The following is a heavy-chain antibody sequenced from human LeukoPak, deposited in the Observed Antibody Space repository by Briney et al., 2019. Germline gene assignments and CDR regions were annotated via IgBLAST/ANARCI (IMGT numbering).Heavy chain of an antibody. Sequence: SETLSLTCTVSGGSISSSSYYWGWIRQSPGKGLEWIGSIYYSGSTYYNPSLKSRVTISVDTSKNQFSLKLSSVTAADTAVYYCARYSSGWYSPLSYFDYWGQGTLVTVSS. CDR3: ARYSSGWYSPLSYFDY. J-gene: IGHJ4*02. CDR1: GGSISSSSYY. D-gene: IGHD6-19*01. CDR2: IYYSGST. V-gene: IGHV4-39*01.